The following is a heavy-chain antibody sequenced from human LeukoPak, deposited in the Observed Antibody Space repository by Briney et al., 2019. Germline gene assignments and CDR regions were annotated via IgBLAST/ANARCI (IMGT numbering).Heavy chain of an antibody. J-gene: IGHJ4*02. D-gene: IGHD6-19*01. Sequence: PGGSLRLSCAASGFTFSSYWMHWVRQAPGKGLVWVSRVNSDGSSTSYADSVKGRFTISRDNAKNTLYRQMNSLRAEDTAVYYCARDSSSGWYGELGYWGQGTLVTVSS. CDR1: GFTFSSYW. V-gene: IGHV3-74*01. CDR2: VNSDGSST. CDR3: ARDSSSGWYGELGY.